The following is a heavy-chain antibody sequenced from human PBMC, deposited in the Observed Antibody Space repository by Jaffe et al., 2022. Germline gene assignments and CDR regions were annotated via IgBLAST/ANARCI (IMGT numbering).Heavy chain of an antibody. V-gene: IGHV3-30*02. J-gene: IGHJ6*03. CDR1: GFTFSNYA. CDR3: ARDGWCTTTSCYSASGYYMDV. CDR2: MRYDGSNK. Sequence: QVQLVESGGGVVQPGGSLRLSCAASGFTFSNYAMHWVRQAPGKGLEWVAFMRYDGSNKYHADSVKGRFTISRDNSKNTLILEMNSLRAEDTAVYYCARDGWCTTTSCYSASGYYMDVWGKGTTVTVSS. D-gene: IGHD2-2*01.